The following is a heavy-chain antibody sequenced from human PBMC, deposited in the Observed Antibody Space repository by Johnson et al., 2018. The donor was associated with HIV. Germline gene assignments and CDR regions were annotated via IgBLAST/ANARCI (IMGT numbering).Heavy chain of an antibody. D-gene: IGHD5-18*01. J-gene: IGHJ3*02. CDR1: GFTVSSNY. CDR3: ARGLIIQLWLQAAFDI. Sequence: EVQLVESGGGLIQPGGSLRLSCAASGFTVSSNYMSWVRQAPGKGLEWVSVIYSGGSTYYADSVKGRLTISRDNSKNTLYLQMNSLRAEDTAVYYCARGLIIQLWLQAAFDIWGQGTMVTVSS. CDR2: IYSGGST. V-gene: IGHV3-53*01.